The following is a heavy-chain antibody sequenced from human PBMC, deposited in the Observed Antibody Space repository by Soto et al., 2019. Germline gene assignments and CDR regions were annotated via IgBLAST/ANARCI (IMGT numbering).Heavy chain of an antibody. CDR1: GGTFSNYA. D-gene: IGHD2-15*01. J-gene: IGHJ4*02. CDR3: ARASHKDNPFDY. CDR2: IIPIFGTA. Sequence: SVKVSCKASGGTFSNYAISWVRQAPGQGLEWMGGIIPIFGTANYAQKFQGRVTITAGESTSTAYMELSSLRSEDTAVYYCARASHKDNPFDYWGQGTLVTVSS. V-gene: IGHV1-69*13.